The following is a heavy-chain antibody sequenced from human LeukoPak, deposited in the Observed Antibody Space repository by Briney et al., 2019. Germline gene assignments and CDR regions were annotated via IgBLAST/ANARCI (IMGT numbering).Heavy chain of an antibody. V-gene: IGHV3-48*04. D-gene: IGHD2-15*01. CDR1: GFTFSSYS. Sequence: GGSLRLSCAASGFTFSSYSMNWVRQAPGKGLEWVSYISSSSSSTIYYADSVKGRFTISRDNAKNSLYLQMNSLRAEDTAVYYCARYCSGGSCFDYWGQGTLVTVSS. CDR3: ARYCSGGSCFDY. CDR2: ISSSSSSTI. J-gene: IGHJ4*02.